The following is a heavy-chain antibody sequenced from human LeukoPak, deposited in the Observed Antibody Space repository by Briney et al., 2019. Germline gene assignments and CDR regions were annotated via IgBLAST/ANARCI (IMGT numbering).Heavy chain of an antibody. Sequence: PSETLSLTCTVSGGSIRSSYYYWGWIRQPPGKGLEWIGSIYDSGSTYYNPSLKSRVTISVDTSKNQFSLKLSSVTAADAAVYYCARAVGPVPHGSGSKDPFDYWGQGTLVTVSS. CDR3: ARAVGPVPHGSGSKDPFDY. D-gene: IGHD3-10*01. CDR2: IYDSGST. J-gene: IGHJ4*02. CDR1: GGSIRSSYYY. V-gene: IGHV4-39*01.